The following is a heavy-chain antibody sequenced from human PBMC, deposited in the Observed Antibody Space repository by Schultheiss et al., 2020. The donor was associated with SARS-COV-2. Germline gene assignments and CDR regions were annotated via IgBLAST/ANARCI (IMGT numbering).Heavy chain of an antibody. CDR1: GFTFSSYG. CDR2: IWYDGSNK. D-gene: IGHD6-13*01. J-gene: IGHJ6*02. Sequence: GGSLRLSCAASGFTFSSYGMHWVRQAPGKGLEWVAVIWYDGSNKYYADSVKGRFTISRDNSKNTLYLQMNSLRAEDTAVYYCAKDLQGSGSSWYDPYYYYGMDVWGQGTTVTVSS. V-gene: IGHV3-30*02. CDR3: AKDLQGSGSSWYDPYYYYGMDV.